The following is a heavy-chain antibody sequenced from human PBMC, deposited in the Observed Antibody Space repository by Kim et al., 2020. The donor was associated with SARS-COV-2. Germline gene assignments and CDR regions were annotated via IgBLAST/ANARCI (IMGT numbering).Heavy chain of an antibody. V-gene: IGHV4-34*01. D-gene: IGHD3-9*01. J-gene: IGHJ6*02. CDR1: GGSFSGYY. CDR2: INHSGST. Sequence: SETLSLTCAVYGGSFSGYYWSWIRQPPGKGLEWIGEINHSGSTNYNPSLKSRVTISVDTSKNQFSLKLSSVTAADTAVYYCARDLLRYFDWSQRGVYGMDVWGQGTTVTVSS. CDR3: ARDLLRYFDWSQRGVYGMDV.